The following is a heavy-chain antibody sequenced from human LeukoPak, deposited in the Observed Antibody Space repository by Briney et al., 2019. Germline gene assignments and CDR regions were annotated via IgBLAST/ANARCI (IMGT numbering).Heavy chain of an antibody. J-gene: IGHJ4*02. CDR3: ARAGAYRFDY. CDR1: GFTFSNYW. CDR2: VNYDGSTT. Sequence: GGSLRLSCAASGFTFSNYWMHWVRQAPGKGLVWVSRVNYDGSTTSYADSVKGRVTISRDNAKNTLYLQMNSLRAEDTAVYYCARAGAYRFDYWGQGALVTVSS. V-gene: IGHV3-74*03. D-gene: IGHD3-16*01.